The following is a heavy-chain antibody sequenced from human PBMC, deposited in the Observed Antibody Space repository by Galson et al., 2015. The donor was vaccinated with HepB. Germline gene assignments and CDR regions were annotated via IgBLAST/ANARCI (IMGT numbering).Heavy chain of an antibody. CDR3: ARGRVASPVTFTLRRTYYFDY. J-gene: IGHJ4*02. V-gene: IGHV6-1*01. CDR1: GDSVSSNSAA. D-gene: IGHD2/OR15-2a*01. CDR2: TYYRSKWYN. Sequence: CAISGDSVSSNSAAWNWIRQSPSRGLEWLGRTYYRSKWYNDYAVSVKSRITINPATSKNQFSLQLNSVTPEDTAVYFCARGRVASPVTFTLRRTYYFDYWGQGTLVTVSS.